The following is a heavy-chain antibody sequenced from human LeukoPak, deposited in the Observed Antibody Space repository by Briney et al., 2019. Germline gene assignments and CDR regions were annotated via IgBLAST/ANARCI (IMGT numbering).Heavy chain of an antibody. CDR3: AREQYCSGGSCYSWIYYFDY. J-gene: IGHJ4*02. CDR2: IIPNFGTT. D-gene: IGHD2-15*01. Sequence: SVKVSCKASGGTFSSYAISWVRQAPGQGLEWMGGIIPNFGTTNYAQKFQVRVTITADESTSTAYMELSSLRSEDTAVYYCAREQYCSGGSCYSWIYYFDYWGQGTLVTVSS. CDR1: GGTFSSYA. V-gene: IGHV1-69*01.